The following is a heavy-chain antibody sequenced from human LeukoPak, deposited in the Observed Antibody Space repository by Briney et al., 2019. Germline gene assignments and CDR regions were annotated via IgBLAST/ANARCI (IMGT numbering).Heavy chain of an antibody. CDR1: GFTFSSQS. Sequence: GGSLRLSCAGSGFTFSSQSMNWVRQVPGKGLEWISYISSGSSTIYYADSVKGRFTISRDNAKNSTYLQMNSLRAEDTAVYYCARDGRYSSFDYWGQGTLVTVSS. J-gene: IGHJ4*02. CDR2: ISSGSSTI. CDR3: ARDGRYSSFDY. V-gene: IGHV3-48*04. D-gene: IGHD5-18*01.